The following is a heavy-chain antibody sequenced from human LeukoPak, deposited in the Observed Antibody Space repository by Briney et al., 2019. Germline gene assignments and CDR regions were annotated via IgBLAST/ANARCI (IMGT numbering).Heavy chain of an antibody. CDR3: ARAPGEGWFDP. J-gene: IGHJ5*02. CDR1: GFTFSSYW. CDR2: IKQDGSEK. D-gene: IGHD4-17*01. Sequence: PGGSLRLSCAASGFTFSSYWMSWVRQAPGKGLEWVASIKQDGSEKYYVDSVTGRFTISRDNAKNSLYLQMNSLRAEDTALYYCARAPGEGWFDPWGQGTLVTVSS. V-gene: IGHV3-7*01.